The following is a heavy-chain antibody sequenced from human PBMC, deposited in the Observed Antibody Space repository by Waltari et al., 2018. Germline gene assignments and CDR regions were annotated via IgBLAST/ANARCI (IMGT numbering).Heavy chain of an antibody. CDR2: ISYSGAT. Sequence: QLQLQESGPGLVKPSETLSLTCSVSGVSITSNRHYWGWIRQPPGQGLEGIGTISYSGATYSSPSLRSRVTISRDTSKNQLSLKLGSVTAADTAVYYCATYIGASVGTAAFDVWGQGTMVTVSS. V-gene: IGHV4-39*01. J-gene: IGHJ3*01. D-gene: IGHD5-12*01. CDR3: ATYIGASVGTAAFDV. CDR1: GVSITSNRHY.